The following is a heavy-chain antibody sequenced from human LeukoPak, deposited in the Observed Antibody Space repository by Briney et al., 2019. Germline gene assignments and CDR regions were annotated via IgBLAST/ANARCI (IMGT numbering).Heavy chain of an antibody. Sequence: PGGFLRLSCAASGFTFDDYAMHWVRQAPGKGLEWVSGISWNSGSIGYADSVKGRFTISRDNAKNSLYLQMNSLRAEDTALYYCAKDLSDIVATILDYWGQGTLVTVSS. CDR1: GFTFDDYA. V-gene: IGHV3-9*01. CDR3: AKDLSDIVATILDY. D-gene: IGHD5-12*01. J-gene: IGHJ4*02. CDR2: ISWNSGSI.